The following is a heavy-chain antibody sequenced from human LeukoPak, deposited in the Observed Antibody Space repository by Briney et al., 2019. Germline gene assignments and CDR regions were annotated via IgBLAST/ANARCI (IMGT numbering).Heavy chain of an antibody. Sequence: SGGSLRLSCAASGFTFSSYAMHWVRQAPGKGLEWVAVISYDGSNKYYADSVKGRFTISRDNSKNTLYLQMNSLRAEDTAVYYCARAQYCSGGSCYGDYWGQGTLVTVSS. CDR3: ARAQYCSGGSCYGDY. J-gene: IGHJ4*02. D-gene: IGHD2-15*01. V-gene: IGHV3-30-3*01. CDR2: ISYDGSNK. CDR1: GFTFSSYA.